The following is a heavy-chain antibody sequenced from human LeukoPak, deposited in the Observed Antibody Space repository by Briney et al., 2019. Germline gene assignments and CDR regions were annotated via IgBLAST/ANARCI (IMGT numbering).Heavy chain of an antibody. J-gene: IGHJ4*02. CDR2: IYYSGST. D-gene: IGHD6-13*01. V-gene: IGHV4-39*01. CDR3: ARHFGWQQLVSHFDY. Sequence: PSETLSLTCTVSGGSISSSSYYWGWIRQPPGKGLEWIGSIYYSGSTYYNPSLKSRVTISVDTSKNQFSLKLSPVTAADTAVYYCARHFGWQQLVSHFDYWGQGTLVTVSS. CDR1: GGSISSSSYY.